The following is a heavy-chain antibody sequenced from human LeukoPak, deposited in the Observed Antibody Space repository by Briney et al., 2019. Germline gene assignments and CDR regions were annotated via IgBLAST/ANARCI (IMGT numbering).Heavy chain of an antibody. CDR2: IYYSGST. Sequence: PSETLSLTCTVSGGSISSYYWSWIRQPPGKGLEWIGYIYYSGSTNYNPSLKSRVTVSVDTSKNQFSLKLSSVTAADTAVYYCARAGRGFDPWGQGTLVTVSS. J-gene: IGHJ5*02. CDR1: GGSISSYY. CDR3: ARAGRGFDP. D-gene: IGHD2-8*02. V-gene: IGHV4-59*01.